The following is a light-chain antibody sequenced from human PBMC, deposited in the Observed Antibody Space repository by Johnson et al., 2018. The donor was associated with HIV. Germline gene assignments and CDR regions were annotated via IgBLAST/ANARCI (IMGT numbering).Light chain of an antibody. Sequence: QLVLTQPPSVSAAPGQKVTISCSGSSSNIGNNYVSWYQQLPGTAPKLLICENNKRPSGIPDRFSGSKSGTSATLGITGLQTGDEADYYCGTWDISLSVGYVFGTGTKVTVL. CDR3: GTWDISLSVGYV. V-gene: IGLV1-51*02. CDR1: SSNIGNNY. CDR2: ENN. J-gene: IGLJ1*01.